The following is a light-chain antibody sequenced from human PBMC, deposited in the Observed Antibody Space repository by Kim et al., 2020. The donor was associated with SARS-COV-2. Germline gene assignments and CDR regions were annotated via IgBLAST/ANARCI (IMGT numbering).Light chain of an antibody. Sequence: QRVTISCTGSSSNIGAGYGVNWYQQLPGTAPKVIIYNNNNRPSGVPGRFSGSKSGTSASLAITGLQAEDEADYYCQSYDSSLTARVFGGGTKLAVL. J-gene: IGLJ3*02. V-gene: IGLV1-40*01. CDR2: NNN. CDR3: QSYDSSLTARV. CDR1: SSNIGAGYG.